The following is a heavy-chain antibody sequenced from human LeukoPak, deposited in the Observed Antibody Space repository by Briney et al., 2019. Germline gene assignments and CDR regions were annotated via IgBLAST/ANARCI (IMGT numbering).Heavy chain of an antibody. CDR3: ARLLWTVTTTTDYFDY. V-gene: IGHV4-61*02. CDR2: IYTSGST. Sequence: SETLSLTCTVSGGSISSGSYYWSWIRQPAGKGLEWIGRIYTSGSTNYNPSLKSRVTISVDTSKNQFSLKLSSVTAADTAVYYCARLLWTVTTTTDYFDYWGQGTLVTVSS. CDR1: GGSISSGSYY. D-gene: IGHD4-17*01. J-gene: IGHJ4*02.